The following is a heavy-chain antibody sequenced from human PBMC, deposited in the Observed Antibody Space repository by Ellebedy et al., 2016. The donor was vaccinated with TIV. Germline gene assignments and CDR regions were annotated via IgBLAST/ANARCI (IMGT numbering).Heavy chain of an antibody. D-gene: IGHD5-18*01. CDR2: IFSNDEK. Sequence: SGPTLVKPTETLTLTCTVSGFSLSNARMGVSWIRQPPGKALEWLAHIFSNDEKSYSTSLKSRLTISKDTSKSQVVLTMTNMDPADTATYYCARIGGYSYGLPFDYWGQGTLVTVSS. CDR1: GFSLSNARMG. J-gene: IGHJ4*02. CDR3: ARIGGYSYGLPFDY. V-gene: IGHV2-26*01.